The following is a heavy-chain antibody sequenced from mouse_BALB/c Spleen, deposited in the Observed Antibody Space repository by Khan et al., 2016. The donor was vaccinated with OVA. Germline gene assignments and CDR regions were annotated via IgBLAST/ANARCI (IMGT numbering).Heavy chain of an antibody. J-gene: IGHJ4*01. CDR2: IYPGSFNT. CDR1: GYTFTTYY. Sequence: QVRLQQSGPELVKPGASVRISCKASGYTFTTYYIHWVKQRPGQGLEWIGWIYPGSFNTNYSEKFKVKATLTADKSSSTAYMQLSSLTSEDSAVYFSARDEYFLGDAMDYWGQGTSVTVSS. V-gene: IGHV1S56*01. CDR3: ARDEYFLGDAMDY.